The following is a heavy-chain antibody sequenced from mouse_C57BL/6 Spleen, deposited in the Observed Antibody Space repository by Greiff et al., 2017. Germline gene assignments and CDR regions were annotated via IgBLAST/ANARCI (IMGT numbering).Heavy chain of an antibody. D-gene: IGHD1-1*01. J-gene: IGHJ1*03. CDR3: ARYPYYYGSSRWYFDV. Sequence: QVQLQQPGAELVKPGASVKLSCKASGYTFTSYWMHWVKQRPGQGLEWIGMIHPNSGSTNYNEKFKSKATLTVDKSSSTAYRQLSSLTSEDSAVYYCARYPYYYGSSRWYFDVWGTGTTVTVSS. CDR1: GYTFTSYW. CDR2: IHPNSGST. V-gene: IGHV1-64*01.